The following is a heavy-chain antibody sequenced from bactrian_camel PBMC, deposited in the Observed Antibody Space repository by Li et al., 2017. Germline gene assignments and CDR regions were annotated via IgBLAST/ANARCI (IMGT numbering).Heavy chain of an antibody. CDR2: IDSRGGSI. Sequence: DVQLVESGGGSVQIGGSLRLSCVASGDTIGRYCMGWFRQAPGDEVEGVARIDSRGGSILVADVVKDRFNISQDNAKNTVDLQMSSLKPEDTAIYYCAADPRFPCDVISHSMTFRGQGTQVTVS. V-gene: IGHV3S40*01. J-gene: IGHJ4*01. CDR1: GDTIGRYC. D-gene: IGHD1*01. CDR3: AADPRFPCDVISHSMTF.